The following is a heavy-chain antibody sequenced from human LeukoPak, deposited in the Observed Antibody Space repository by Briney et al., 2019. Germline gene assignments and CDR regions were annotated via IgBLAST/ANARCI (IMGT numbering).Heavy chain of an antibody. CDR2: IYHSGST. Sequence: SETLSLTCAVSGGSISSSNWWSWVRPPPGKGLEWIGEIYHSGSTNYNPSLKSRVTISVDKSKNQFSLKLSSVTAADTAVYYCARSVITHYYDYTGYYYYYFDYWGQGTLVTVSS. V-gene: IGHV4-4*02. CDR1: GGSISSSNW. D-gene: IGHD3-22*01. CDR3: ARSVITHYYDYTGYYYYYFDY. J-gene: IGHJ4*02.